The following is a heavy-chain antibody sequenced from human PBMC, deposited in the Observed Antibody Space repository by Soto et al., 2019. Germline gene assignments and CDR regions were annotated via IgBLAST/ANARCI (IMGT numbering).Heavy chain of an antibody. CDR2: ISSSSSSYT. J-gene: IGHJ4*02. V-gene: IGHV3-21*01. CDR1: GFTFSDYM. Sequence: EVQLVESGGGLVKPGGSLRLSCAASGFTFSDYMMNWVRQAPGQGLEWVSAISSSSSSYTFYADSVKGRFTISRDNAKKSLYLQMNSLRAEDTAVYFCSRFDYGDYFFDYWGQGTLVTVSS. D-gene: IGHD4-17*01. CDR3: SRFDYGDYFFDY.